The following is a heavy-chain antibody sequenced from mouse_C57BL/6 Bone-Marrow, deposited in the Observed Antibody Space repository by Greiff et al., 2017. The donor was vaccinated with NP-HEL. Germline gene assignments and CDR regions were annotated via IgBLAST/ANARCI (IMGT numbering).Heavy chain of an antibody. CDR1: GYTFTSYW. J-gene: IGHJ2*01. CDR2: IDPSDSYA. CDR3: ASGYYSNYEGYFDY. D-gene: IGHD2-5*01. V-gene: IGHV1-69*01. Sequence: QVQLQQPGAELVLPGASVKLSCKASGYTFTSYWMHWVKQRPGQGLEWIGEIDPSDSYANYTQKFKGKSTLTVDKSSSTAYMQLSSLTSEDSAVYYCASGYYSNYEGYFDYWGQGTTLTVSS.